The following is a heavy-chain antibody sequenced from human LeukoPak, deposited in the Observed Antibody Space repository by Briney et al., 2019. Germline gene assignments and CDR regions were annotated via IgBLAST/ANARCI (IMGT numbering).Heavy chain of an antibody. CDR2: IIPIFGTA. CDR3: ARALRYFNWFDP. J-gene: IGHJ5*02. D-gene: IGHD3-9*01. CDR1: GGTFSSYA. V-gene: IGHV1-69*13. Sequence: GASVTVSCKASGGTFSSYAISWVRQAPGQGLEWMGGIIPIFGTANYAQKFQGRVTITADESTSTAYMELSSLRSEDTAVYYCARALRYFNWFDPWGQGTLVTVSS.